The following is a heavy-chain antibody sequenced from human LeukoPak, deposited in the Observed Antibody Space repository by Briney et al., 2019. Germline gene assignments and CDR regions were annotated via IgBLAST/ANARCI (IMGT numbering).Heavy chain of an antibody. Sequence: DPSETLSLTCTVSGGSISSGGYYWSWIRQPPGKGLEWIGYVDYTGGTYYNPSLKSRIIISGDTSKNQFSLKLTSVTAADTAVYYCATHSYESTAYSNAFDIWGQGTMVTVSS. V-gene: IGHV4-30-4*07. CDR2: VDYTGGT. CDR3: ATHSYESTAYSNAFDI. CDR1: GGSISSGGYY. J-gene: IGHJ3*02. D-gene: IGHD3-22*01.